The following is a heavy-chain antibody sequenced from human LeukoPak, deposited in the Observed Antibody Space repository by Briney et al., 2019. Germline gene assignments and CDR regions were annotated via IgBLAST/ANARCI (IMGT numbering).Heavy chain of an antibody. J-gene: IGHJ4*02. Sequence: ASVKVSCKASGYTFTSYGISWVRQAPGQGLEWMGWISAYNGNTNYAQKLQGRVTMTTDTSTSTAYMELRSLRSDDTAVYYCARVNYDILTGAPGNDYWGQGTLVTVSS. V-gene: IGHV1-18*01. CDR1: GYTFTSYG. CDR3: ARVNYDILTGAPGNDY. CDR2: ISAYNGNT. D-gene: IGHD3-9*01.